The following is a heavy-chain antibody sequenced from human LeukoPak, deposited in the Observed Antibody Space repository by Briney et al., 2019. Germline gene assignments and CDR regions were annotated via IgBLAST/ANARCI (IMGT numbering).Heavy chain of an antibody. D-gene: IGHD5-12*01. Sequence: GGSLRLSCAASGFTFSSYAVSWVRQAPGKGLEWVSAISGSGGSTYYADSVKGRFTISRDNSKNTLYLQMNSLRAEDTAVYYCAEDEGGYSGYDSEYWGQGTLVTVSS. V-gene: IGHV3-23*01. CDR1: GFTFSSYA. CDR2: ISGSGGST. J-gene: IGHJ4*02. CDR3: AEDEGGYSGYDSEY.